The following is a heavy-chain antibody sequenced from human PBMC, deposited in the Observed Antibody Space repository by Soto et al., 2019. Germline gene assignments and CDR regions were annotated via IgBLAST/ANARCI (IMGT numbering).Heavy chain of an antibody. V-gene: IGHV4-59*08. CDR2: IYYSGST. Sequence: QVQLQESGPGLVKPSETLSLTCTVSGGSISSYYWSWIRQPPGKGLEWIGYIYYSGSTNYNPSLKSRVTISVDTSKNQFSLKLSSVTAPDTAVYYCARQSSGWNWNWFDPWGQGTLVTVSS. D-gene: IGHD6-19*01. CDR3: ARQSSGWNWNWFDP. CDR1: GGSISSYY. J-gene: IGHJ5*02.